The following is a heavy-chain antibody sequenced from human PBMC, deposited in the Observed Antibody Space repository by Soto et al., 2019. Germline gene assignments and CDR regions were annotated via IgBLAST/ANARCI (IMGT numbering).Heavy chain of an antibody. CDR2: ISGSGGST. CDR3: AKDRSSGYYGNWFDP. CDR1: GFIFSSYA. J-gene: IGHJ5*02. D-gene: IGHD3-22*01. Sequence: EVQLLESGGGLVQPGGSLRLSCAASGFIFSSYAMSWVRQAPGEGLEWVSAISGSGGSTYYADSVKGRFTISRDNSKNTLYLQMNSLRAEDTAVYYCAKDRSSGYYGNWFDPWGQGTLVTVSS. V-gene: IGHV3-23*01.